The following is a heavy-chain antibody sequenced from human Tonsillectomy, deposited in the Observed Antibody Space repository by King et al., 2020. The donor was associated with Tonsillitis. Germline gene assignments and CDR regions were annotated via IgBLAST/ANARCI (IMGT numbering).Heavy chain of an antibody. CDR2: IYYSGST. Sequence: VQLQESGPGLVKPSETLSLTCTVSGGSVGSSSHYWGWVRQPPGKGLEWIGSIYYSGSTYYNPSLKRRVTISVDTSKNQSSLKLSSLTAADTAVYYCARLDGGYVWGSYRFFDYWGQGTLVTVSS. D-gene: IGHD3-16*02. CDR1: GGSVGSSSHY. CDR3: ARLDGGYVWGSYRFFDY. J-gene: IGHJ4*02. V-gene: IGHV4-39*01.